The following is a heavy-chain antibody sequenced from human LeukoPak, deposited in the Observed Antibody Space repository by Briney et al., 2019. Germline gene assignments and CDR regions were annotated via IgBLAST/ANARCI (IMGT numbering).Heavy chain of an antibody. CDR2: ISDSGATI. V-gene: IGHV3-23*01. D-gene: IGHD3-22*01. CDR1: GFTFSNYA. Sequence: PGGSLRLSCAASGFTFSNYALNWVREAPGKGLQWVSTISDSGATIYYADSVKGRFTISRDNSKNTLSLQMNSLRAEDTAVYYCARDFPSYYDSSGYYSFDYWGQGTLVTVSS. CDR3: ARDFPSYYDSSGYYSFDY. J-gene: IGHJ4*02.